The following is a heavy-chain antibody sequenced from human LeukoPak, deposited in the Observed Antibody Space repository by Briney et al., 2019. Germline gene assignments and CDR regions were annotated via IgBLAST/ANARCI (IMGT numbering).Heavy chain of an antibody. J-gene: IGHJ4*02. CDR1: GGTFSSYA. CDR2: IIPIFGTA. D-gene: IGHD3-10*01. CDR3: ARSTDPYGSGSYYRTKALYYFDY. V-gene: IGHV1-69*05. Sequence: SVKVSCKASGGTFSSYAISWVRQAPGLGLEWMGRIIPIFGTANYAQKFQGRVTITTDESTSTAYMELSSLRSEDTAVYYCARSTDPYGSGSYYRTKALYYFDYWGQGTLVTVSS.